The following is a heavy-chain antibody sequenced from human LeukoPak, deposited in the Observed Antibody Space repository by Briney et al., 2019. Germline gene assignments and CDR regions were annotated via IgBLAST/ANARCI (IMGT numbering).Heavy chain of an antibody. CDR1: GFTFSNYG. J-gene: IGHJ4*02. CDR2: VRYDESTK. D-gene: IGHD2-15*01. V-gene: IGHV3-30*02. Sequence: GGSLRLSCAASGFTFSNYGMHWVRQAPGKGLEWVAFVRYDESTKFYADSVKGRFTISRDNSKNTLYLQMNSLRAEDTAVYYCAKDLGGYCSGGSCRLFDYWGQGTLVTVSS. CDR3: AKDLGGYCSGGSCRLFDY.